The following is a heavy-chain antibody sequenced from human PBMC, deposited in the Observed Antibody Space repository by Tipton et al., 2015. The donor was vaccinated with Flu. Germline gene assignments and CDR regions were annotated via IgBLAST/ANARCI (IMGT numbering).Heavy chain of an antibody. CDR1: GGSISSSSHY. J-gene: IGHJ4*02. Sequence: TLSLTCTVSGGSISSSSHYWGWIRQAPGRGLEWVGSIYYTGYPYYNSSLKSRLAMSIDTSKKQFSLRLSSVTAADTAVYYCARSPSYSGSGIYPYYFDYWGQGTLVTVSS. V-gene: IGHV4-39*07. CDR3: ARSPSYSGSGIYPYYFDY. D-gene: IGHD3-10*01. CDR2: IYYTGYP.